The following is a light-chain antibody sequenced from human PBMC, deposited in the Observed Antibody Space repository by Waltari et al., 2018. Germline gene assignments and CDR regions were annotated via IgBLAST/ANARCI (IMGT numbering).Light chain of an antibody. J-gene: IGKJ1*01. CDR1: QSISSW. Sequence: DIHMIQSPSTLSASVGDRVTITCRASQSISSWLAWYQQKPGKAPKLLIYKASSLESGVPSRFSGSGSGTEFTLTISSLQPDDFATYYCQQYNSLWTFGQGTKVEIK. CDR2: KAS. V-gene: IGKV1-5*03. CDR3: QQYNSLWT.